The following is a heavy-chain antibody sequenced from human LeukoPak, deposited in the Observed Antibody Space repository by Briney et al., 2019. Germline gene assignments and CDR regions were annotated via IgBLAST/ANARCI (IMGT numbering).Heavy chain of an antibody. CDR1: GFTFSSYW. CDR2: IKQDGSEK. J-gene: IGHJ4*02. V-gene: IGHV3-7*04. CDR3: AGGIVGATLDY. Sequence: PGGSLRLSCAASGFTFSSYWMSWVRQAPGKGLEWVANIKQDGSEKYYVDSVKGRFTISRDNAKNSLYLQMNSLRAEGTAVYYCAGGIVGATLDYWGQGTLVTVSS. D-gene: IGHD1-26*01.